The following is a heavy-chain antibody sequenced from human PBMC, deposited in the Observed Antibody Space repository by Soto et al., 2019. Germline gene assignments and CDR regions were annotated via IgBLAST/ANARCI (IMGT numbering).Heavy chain of an antibody. J-gene: IGHJ6*03. Sequence: PGGSLRLSCAASGFTFSSYWMSWVRQAPGKGLEWVANIKQDGSEKYYVDSVKGRFTISRDNAKNSLYLQMNSLRAEDTAVYYCAREVVYCSSTSCYFGPYYYYMDVWGKGTTVTVSS. CDR2: IKQDGSEK. CDR3: AREVVYCSSTSCYFGPYYYYMDV. V-gene: IGHV3-7*01. CDR1: GFTFSSYW. D-gene: IGHD2-2*01.